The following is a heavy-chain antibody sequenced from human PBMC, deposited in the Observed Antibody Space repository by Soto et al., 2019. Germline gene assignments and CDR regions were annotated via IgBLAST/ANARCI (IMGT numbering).Heavy chain of an antibody. V-gene: IGHV6-1*01. Sequence: SQTLSLTCAISGDSVSSNSAAWNWIRQSPSRGLEWLGRTYYRSKWYNDYAVSVKSRITINPDTSKNQFSLQLNSVTPEDTAVYYCARDPGYSSSWKKSYYYYGMDVWGQGTTVTVSS. J-gene: IGHJ6*02. CDR3: ARDPGYSSSWKKSYYYYGMDV. CDR1: GDSVSSNSAA. D-gene: IGHD6-13*01. CDR2: TYYRSKWYN.